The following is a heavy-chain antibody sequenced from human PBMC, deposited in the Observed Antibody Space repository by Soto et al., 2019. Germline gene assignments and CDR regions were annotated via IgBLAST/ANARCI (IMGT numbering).Heavy chain of an antibody. Sequence: EVQLVESGGGLGQPGRSLRLSCTGSGFSFVDYAIMWVRQAPGKGLEWVGYISSKAYGGTADYAASVKGRFTISRDDSXXXXXXXXXXXXXXXXXXXXXXXXXXXXXXXXXXXXCYPFDYWGQGALVTVSS. CDR2: ISSKAYGGTA. J-gene: IGHJ4*02. CDR3: XXXXXXXXXXXXXXXCYPFDY. V-gene: IGHV3-49*04. CDR1: GFSFVDYA. D-gene: IGHD2-15*01.